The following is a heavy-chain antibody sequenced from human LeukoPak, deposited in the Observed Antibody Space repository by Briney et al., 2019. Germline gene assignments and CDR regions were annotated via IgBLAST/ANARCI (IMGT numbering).Heavy chain of an antibody. CDR1: GGSTSSYY. J-gene: IGHJ4*02. D-gene: IGHD6-19*01. V-gene: IGHV4-4*07. Sequence: PSETLSLTCTVSGGSTSSYYWSWIRQPAGQGLEWIGRIYTSGSTKYNPSLKSRVTMSVDTSKNQFSLKLSSVTAADTAVYYCARVRSSGWLGREYYFDYWGQGTLVTVSS. CDR2: IYTSGST. CDR3: ARVRSSGWLGREYYFDY.